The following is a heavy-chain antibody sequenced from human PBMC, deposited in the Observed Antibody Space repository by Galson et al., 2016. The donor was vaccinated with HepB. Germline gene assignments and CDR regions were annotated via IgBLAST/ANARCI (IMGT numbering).Heavy chain of an antibody. CDR2: ITSDGSST. CDR3: ASGVGVVTYRNDAFDI. V-gene: IGHV3-74*01. D-gene: IGHD3-3*01. Sequence: SLRLSCAASGFTFTRYWMHWVRQAPGKGLVWVSRITSDGSSTTYADSVKGRFTISRDNAKNTLDLQMNSLRAEDTAVYYCASGVGVVTYRNDAFDIWGQGTMVTVSS. CDR1: GFTFTRYW. J-gene: IGHJ3*02.